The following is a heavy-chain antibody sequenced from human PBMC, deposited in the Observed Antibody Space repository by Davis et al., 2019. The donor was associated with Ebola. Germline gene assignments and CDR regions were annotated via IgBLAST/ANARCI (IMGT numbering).Heavy chain of an antibody. Sequence: GGSLRLSCATSGFTFSHYDLHWVRQAPGKGLEWVALISYDERKKLYADSVKGRFTISRDNSKNTLYLQMNSLRAEDTAVYYCARAIYYYDSSGYSDYWGQGTLVTVSS. V-gene: IGHV3-30*03. CDR3: ARAIYYYDSSGYSDY. CDR1: GFTFSHYD. J-gene: IGHJ4*02. D-gene: IGHD3-22*01. CDR2: ISYDERKK.